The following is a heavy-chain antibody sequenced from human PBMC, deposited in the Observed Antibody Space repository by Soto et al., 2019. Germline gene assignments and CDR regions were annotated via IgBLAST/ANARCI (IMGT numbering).Heavy chain of an antibody. CDR2: IKQDGSEK. J-gene: IGHJ4*02. V-gene: IGHV3-7*01. D-gene: IGHD3-10*01. CDR1: GFTFSTYW. CDR3: ATAGRPGGPFDY. Sequence: GGSLRLSGAASGFTFSTYWMNWVRQAPGKGLEWVANIKQDGSEKYYVDSVKGRFTISRDNARSSLYLQMNSLRAEDAAVYYWATAGRPGGPFDYWGQGTLVTVSS.